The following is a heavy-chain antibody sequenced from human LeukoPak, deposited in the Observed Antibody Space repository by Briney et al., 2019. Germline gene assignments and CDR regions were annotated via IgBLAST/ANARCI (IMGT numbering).Heavy chain of an antibody. CDR1: GGSISSGGYS. CDR2: IYHSGST. J-gene: IGHJ3*02. CDR3: ASVHYDSSGYDAFDI. D-gene: IGHD3-22*01. Sequence: SETLSLTCAVSGGSISSGGYSWSWIRQPPGKGLEWIGYIYHSGSTYYNPSLKSRVTISVDTSKNQFSLKLSSVTAADTAVYYCASVHYDSSGYDAFDIWGQGTMVTVSS. V-gene: IGHV4-30-2*05.